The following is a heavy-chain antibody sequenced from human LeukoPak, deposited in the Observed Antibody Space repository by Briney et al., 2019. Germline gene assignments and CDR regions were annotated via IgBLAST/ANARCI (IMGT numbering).Heavy chain of an antibody. J-gene: IGHJ4*02. CDR3: ARGGKLDDPPAV. CDR2: IKQYGSET. V-gene: IGHV3-7*01. CDR1: AFTISSIL. Sequence: GGHLTLTSAASAFTISSILMSWYPQAPGQELVRMANIKQYGSETYSMDSVKGRFTISRDNAKNSLYLQMNSLRAEDTAVYYCARGGKLDDPPAVWGQGTLVTVSS. D-gene: IGHD3-16*01.